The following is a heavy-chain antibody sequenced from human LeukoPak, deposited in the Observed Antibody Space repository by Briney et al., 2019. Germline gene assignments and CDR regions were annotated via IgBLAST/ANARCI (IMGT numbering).Heavy chain of an antibody. CDR2: INTNTGNP. CDR1: GYTFTSYA. D-gene: IGHD6-13*01. CDR3: ARRGRTPVMYSSSSPY. V-gene: IGHV7-4-1*02. Sequence: ASVKVSCKASGYTFTSYAMNWVRQAPGQGLEWVGWINTNTGNPTYAQGFTGRFVFSLDTSVSTAYLQISSLKAEDTAVYYCARRGRTPVMYSSSSPYWGQGTLVTVSS. J-gene: IGHJ4*02.